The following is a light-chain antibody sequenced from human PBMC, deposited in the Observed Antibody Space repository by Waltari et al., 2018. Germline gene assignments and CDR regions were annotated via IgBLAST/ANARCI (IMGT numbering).Light chain of an antibody. CDR1: LLPQQY. Sequence: SSELTQPPSVSVSPGQTARIPCSGDLLPQQYTYWYQQKPGQAPLLLIYKDTERPSGIPERFSGSSSGTIATLTISGVQAEDEADYCCQSQYHTAGYSVLFGGGTKLTVL. CDR2: KDT. J-gene: IGLJ2*01. CDR3: QSQYHTAGYSVL. V-gene: IGLV3-25*03.